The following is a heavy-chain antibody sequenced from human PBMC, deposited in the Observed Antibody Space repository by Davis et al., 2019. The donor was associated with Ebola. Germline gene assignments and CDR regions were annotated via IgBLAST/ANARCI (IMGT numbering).Heavy chain of an antibody. J-gene: IGHJ4*02. CDR3: AKDHDFWSGYYDY. V-gene: IGHV3-23*01. CDR1: GFTFSSYA. D-gene: IGHD3-3*01. Sequence: GESLKISCAASGFTFSSYAITWVRQAPGKGLEWVSAISGSGGTTYYADSMKGRFTISRDNSKNTLYLQMKSLRAEDTAVCYCAKDHDFWSGYYDYWGQGTLVTVSS. CDR2: ISGSGGTT.